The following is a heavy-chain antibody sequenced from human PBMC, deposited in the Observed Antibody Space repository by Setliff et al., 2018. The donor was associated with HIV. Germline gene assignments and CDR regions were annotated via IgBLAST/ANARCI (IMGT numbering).Heavy chain of an antibody. CDR1: GGSINSTSYY. J-gene: IGHJ4*02. V-gene: IGHV4-39*01. CDR2: IYHSGST. Sequence: SETLSLTCTVSGGSINSTSYYWGWIRQPPGNGLEWIGSIYHSGSTYYNPSVKSRVTISVDMSKNHFSLNLSSVTAADTAVYYCARQYYGSGSYYIPPFDYWGQGTLVTVSS. CDR3: ARQYYGSGSYYIPPFDY. D-gene: IGHD3-10*01.